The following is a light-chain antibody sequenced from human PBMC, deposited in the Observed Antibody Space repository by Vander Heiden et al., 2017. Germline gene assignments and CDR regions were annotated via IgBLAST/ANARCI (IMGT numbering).Light chain of an antibody. CDR3: QQYETAPHT. CDR2: WVS. CDR1: QSVLYSSNNKNY. J-gene: IGKJ4*01. V-gene: IGKV4-1*01. Sequence: DIGMTQSPDSLPVSLGERATSNCKSSQSVLYSSNNKNYLAWYQQKLGLPPKLLIYWVSTRVSPIPDTLRGRASRTDFTLTIMILHAAHMAVSYCQQYETAPHTFGAGTKLELK.